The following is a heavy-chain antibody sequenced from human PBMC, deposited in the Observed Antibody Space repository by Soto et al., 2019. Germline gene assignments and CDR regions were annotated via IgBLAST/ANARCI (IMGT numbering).Heavy chain of an antibody. CDR2: ISAYNGNT. D-gene: IGHD2-2*01. V-gene: IGHV1-18*04. CDR1: GYTFTSYG. Sequence: ASVKVSCKASGYTFTSYGISWVRQAPGQGLEWMGWISAYNGNTNYAQKLQGRVTMTTDTSTSTAYMELRSLRSDDTAVYYCARDQKERNEYQLPPGDFDYWGQGTLVTVSS. J-gene: IGHJ4*02. CDR3: ARDQKERNEYQLPPGDFDY.